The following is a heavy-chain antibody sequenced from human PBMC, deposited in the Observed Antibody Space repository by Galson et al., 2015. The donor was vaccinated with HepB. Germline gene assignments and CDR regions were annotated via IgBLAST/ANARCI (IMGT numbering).Heavy chain of an antibody. J-gene: IGHJ6*02. CDR1: GGTFSSYA. CDR2: TIPIFGTA. D-gene: IGHD3-10*01. CDR3: ANTNGEFYYYYGMDV. Sequence: SVKVSCKASGGTFSSYAISWVRQAPGQGLEWMGGTIPIFGTANYAQKFQGRVTITADESTSTAYMELSSLRSEDTAVYYCANTNGEFYYYYGMDVWGQGTTVTVSS. V-gene: IGHV1-69*13.